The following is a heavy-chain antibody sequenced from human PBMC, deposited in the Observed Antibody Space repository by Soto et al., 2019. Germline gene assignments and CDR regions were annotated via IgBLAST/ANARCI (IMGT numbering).Heavy chain of an antibody. J-gene: IGHJ4*02. CDR1: GGSISSGDYC. Sequence: PSETLSLTCTVSGGSISSGDYCWNWIRQPPGKGLEWIGYIYYSGGTYYNPSLKSRVSISVDTSKNQFSLKLSSVTAADTAVYYCAREPYDYDRSGHFDYWGQGTLATVSS. V-gene: IGHV4-30-4*01. CDR2: IYYSGGT. CDR3: AREPYDYDRSGHFDY. D-gene: IGHD3-22*01.